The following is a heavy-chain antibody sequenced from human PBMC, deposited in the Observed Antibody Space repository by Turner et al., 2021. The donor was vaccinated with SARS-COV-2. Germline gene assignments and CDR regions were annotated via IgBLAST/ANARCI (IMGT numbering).Heavy chain of an antibody. CDR3: ARSELGLFFDY. CDR1: GFTFSSYW. D-gene: IGHD7-27*01. J-gene: IGHJ4*02. CDR2: IDQDRSEK. V-gene: IGHV3-7*01. Sequence: EVQLVESGGGLVQPGGSLRLSCAASGFTFSSYWMSWVRQAPGKGLEWVANIDQDRSEKYYVGSVKGRFTISRDNAKNSLYLQVNSLRAEDTAVYYRARSELGLFFDYWGQGTLVTVSS.